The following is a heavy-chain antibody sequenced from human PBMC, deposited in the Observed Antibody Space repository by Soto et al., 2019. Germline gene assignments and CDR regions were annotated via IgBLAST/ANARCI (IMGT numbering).Heavy chain of an antibody. J-gene: IGHJ3*02. CDR3: VTDRQTSGYGAFDI. D-gene: IGHD2-15*01. V-gene: IGHV4-4*02. CDR1: SGSISSNWW. CDR2: IHHSGRT. Sequence: QVQLQESGPGLVEPSGTLSLTCVVSSGSISSNWWWSWVRQPPGKGLEWIGEIHHSGRTNCNPSLKSRVTISGDKSKNQFSLRLNSVTAADTAVYYCVTDRQTSGYGAFDIWGQGTVVTVSS.